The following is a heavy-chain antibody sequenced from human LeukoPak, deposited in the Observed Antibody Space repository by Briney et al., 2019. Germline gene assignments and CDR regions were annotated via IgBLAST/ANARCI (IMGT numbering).Heavy chain of an antibody. Sequence: RGSLTPSCAASGFTFSSYEVIWVRQAPGKGLEWVSYMSSSGTTIHYVDSVKGRFRNSRDNAKNTVYLEMNSLRSEDTAVYYCARSLIPLGMDVWGQGPTVTVSS. J-gene: IGHJ6*02. CDR3: ARSLIPLGMDV. CDR1: GFTFSSYE. V-gene: IGHV3-48*03. CDR2: MSSSGTTI. D-gene: IGHD2-21*01.